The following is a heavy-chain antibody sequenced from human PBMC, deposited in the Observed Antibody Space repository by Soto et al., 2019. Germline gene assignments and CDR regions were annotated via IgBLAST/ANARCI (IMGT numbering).Heavy chain of an antibody. CDR1: GFNFTNHG. CDR2: ITSDGKSK. D-gene: IGHD2-21*02. Sequence: GGSLRLSCAASGFNFTNHGMHWVRQAPGKGLVWVSRITSDGKSKAYAESVKGRFAISRDNAKNTVYLQMNSLTVEDTAVYYCSCESCDRPPNCFDSWGQGTLVTVSS. CDR3: SCESCDRPPNCFDS. V-gene: IGHV3-74*01. J-gene: IGHJ5*01.